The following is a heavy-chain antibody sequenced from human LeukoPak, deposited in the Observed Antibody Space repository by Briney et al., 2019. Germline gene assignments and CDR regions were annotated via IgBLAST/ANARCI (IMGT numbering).Heavy chain of an antibody. J-gene: IGHJ4*02. CDR1: GFTFSSYA. CDR3: AKAKKYCSGGSGYYFDY. D-gene: IGHD2-15*01. V-gene: IGHV3-23*01. CDR2: ISGSGGST. Sequence: GGSLRLSCAASGFTFSSYAMSWVRQAPGKGLEWVSAISGSGGSTYYADSVKGRFTISRDNSKNTLYLQMNSLRAEDTAVYYCAKAKKYCSGGSGYYFDYWGQGTLVTASS.